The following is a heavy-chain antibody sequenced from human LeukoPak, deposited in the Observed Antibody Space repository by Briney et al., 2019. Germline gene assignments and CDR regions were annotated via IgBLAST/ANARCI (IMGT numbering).Heavy chain of an antibody. J-gene: IGHJ4*02. CDR3: ARGSNYYYDSSADYPRY. CDR2: INPSGGTT. V-gene: IGHV1-46*01. CDR1: GYTFTTYY. Sequence: VSVKVSCKTSGYTFTTYYIHWVRQAPGQGLEWMGIINPSGGTTTYAQKFQGRVSMTRDTSTSTVYMELNTLRSEDTAVYYCARGSNYYYDSSADYPRYWGQGTLVTVSS. D-gene: IGHD3-22*01.